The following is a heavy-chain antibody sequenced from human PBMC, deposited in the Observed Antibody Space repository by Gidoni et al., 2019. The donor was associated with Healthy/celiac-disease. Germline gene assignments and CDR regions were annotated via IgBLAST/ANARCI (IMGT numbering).Heavy chain of an antibody. CDR2: ISSSGSTI. V-gene: IGHV3-11*01. J-gene: IGHJ4*02. Sequence: QVQLVESGGGLVKPGGSLRLSCAASGFTFSDYYISWIRQAPGKGLEWVSYISSSGSTIYYADSVKGRFTISRDNAKNSLYLQMNSLRAEDTAVYYCARDTEDTIFGVVIPYTHSYYFDYWGQGTLVTVSS. CDR3: ARDTEDTIFGVVIPYTHSYYFDY. D-gene: IGHD3-3*01. CDR1: GFTFSDYY.